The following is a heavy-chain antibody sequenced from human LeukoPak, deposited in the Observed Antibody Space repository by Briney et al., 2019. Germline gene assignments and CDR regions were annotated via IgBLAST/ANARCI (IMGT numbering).Heavy chain of an antibody. CDR1: GFTFSSYS. D-gene: IGHD3-9*01. Sequence: GGSLRLSCAASGFTFSSYSMNWVRQAPGKGLEWVSSISSSSSYIYYADSVKGRFTISRDNAKNSLYLQMNRLRAEDTAVYYCARDGYYDILTGYLTGYYYYYMDVWGKGTTVTVSS. J-gene: IGHJ6*03. CDR2: ISSSSSYI. CDR3: ARDGYYDILTGYLTGYYYYYMDV. V-gene: IGHV3-21*01.